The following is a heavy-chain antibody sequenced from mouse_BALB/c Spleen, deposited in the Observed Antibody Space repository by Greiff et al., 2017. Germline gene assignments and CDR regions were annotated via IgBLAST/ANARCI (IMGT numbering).Heavy chain of an antibody. V-gene: IGHV1-7*01. CDR3: ARWAYYYGSSYFDY. J-gene: IGHJ2*01. D-gene: IGHD1-1*01. CDR2: INPSTGYT. CDR1: GYTFTSYW. Sequence: LEESGAELAKPGASVKMSCKASGYTFTSYWMHWVKQRPGQGLEWIGYINPSTGYTEYTQKFKDKATLTADKSSSTAYMQLSSLTSEDSAVYYCARWAYYYGSSYFDYWGQGTTLTVSS.